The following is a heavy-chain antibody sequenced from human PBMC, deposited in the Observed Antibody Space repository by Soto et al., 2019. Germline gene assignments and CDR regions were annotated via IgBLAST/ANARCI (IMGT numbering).Heavy chain of an antibody. D-gene: IGHD1-1*01. CDR1: GQSFSGHS. CDR3: ARGSGIVALPGELEDVKYDD. CDR2: INESGST. V-gene: IGHV4-34*01. Sequence: QVQLQQWGAGLVKPSETLSLSCAVYGQSFSGHSWAWIRQPPGKGLEWIGEINESGSTYYNPSLRSRVTISTDTSKNPFSRTLSSVSAADTAAYFCARGSGIVALPGELEDVKYDDWGQGTLVNVSS. J-gene: IGHJ4*02.